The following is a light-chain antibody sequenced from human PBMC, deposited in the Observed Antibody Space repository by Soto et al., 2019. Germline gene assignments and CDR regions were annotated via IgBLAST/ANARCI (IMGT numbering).Light chain of an antibody. CDR1: QTLSDS. J-gene: IGKJ2*01. V-gene: IGKV1-5*01. CDR2: DVS. Sequence: DIQMTQSPSTLSASVGDRVTITCRASQTLSDSLAWYQQKPGQAPKLLMRDVSILESGVPSRFSGSGSGTEFTLTISSLQPDDFATYYCQQYKSNSPSFGQGTKLEIK. CDR3: QQYKSNSPS.